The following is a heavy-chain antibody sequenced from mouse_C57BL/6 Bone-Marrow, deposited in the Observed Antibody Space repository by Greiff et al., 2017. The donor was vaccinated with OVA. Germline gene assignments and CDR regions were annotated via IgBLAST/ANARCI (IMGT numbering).Heavy chain of an antibody. D-gene: IGHD2-2*01. CDR1: GYTFTSYD. J-gene: IGHJ3*01. CDR3: ARVGGGYGDPWFAY. V-gene: IGHV1-85*01. CDR2: IYPRGGST. Sequence: QVQLQQSGPELVKPGASVKLSCKASGYTFTSYDINWVKQRPGQGLEWIGWIYPRGGSTKYNEKFKGKATLTVDTSSSTAYMELHSLTSEDSAVDFCARVGGGYGDPWFAYWGQGTLVTVSA.